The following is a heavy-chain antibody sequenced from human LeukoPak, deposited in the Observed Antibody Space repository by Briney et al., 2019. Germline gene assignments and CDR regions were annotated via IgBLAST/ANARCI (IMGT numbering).Heavy chain of an antibody. CDR3: ARGLGSWLNGYYFDY. Sequence: GASVKVSCKASGYTFTSYGISWVRQAPGQGLEWMGWISAYNGNTNYAQKLQGRVTMTTDTSTSTAYMELRSLRSDDTAVYYCARGLGSWLNGYYFDYWGQGTLATVSS. J-gene: IGHJ4*02. CDR1: GYTFTSYG. D-gene: IGHD6-13*01. CDR2: ISAYNGNT. V-gene: IGHV1-18*01.